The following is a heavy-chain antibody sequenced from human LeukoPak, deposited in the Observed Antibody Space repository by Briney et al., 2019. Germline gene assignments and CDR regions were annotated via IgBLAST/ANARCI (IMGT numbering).Heavy chain of an antibody. Sequence: PGGSLRLSCAASGFTFRSYSMNWVRQAPGKGLEWVSYISSSGNTIDYADSVKGRFTISRDNAKNSLYLQMVSLRAEDTAVYYCARLRGYSYGYGDYWGQGTLVTVSS. CDR3: ARLRGYSYGYGDY. V-gene: IGHV3-48*04. CDR1: GFTFRSYS. D-gene: IGHD5-18*01. J-gene: IGHJ4*02. CDR2: ISSSGNTI.